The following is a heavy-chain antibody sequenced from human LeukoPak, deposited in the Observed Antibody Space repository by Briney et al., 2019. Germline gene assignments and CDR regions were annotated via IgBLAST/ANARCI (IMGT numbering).Heavy chain of an antibody. CDR1: GGSISSYY. CDR3: ARHGPVPGYCSSTSCYPAKNYYYGMDV. Sequence: KSSETLSLTCTVSGGSISSYYWSWIRQPPGKGLEWIGYIYYSGSTNYNPSLKSRVTISVDTSKNQFSLKLSSVTAADTAVYYCARHGPVPGYCSSTSCYPAKNYYYGMDVWGQGTTVTVSS. D-gene: IGHD2-2*03. J-gene: IGHJ6*02. CDR2: IYYSGST. V-gene: IGHV4-59*08.